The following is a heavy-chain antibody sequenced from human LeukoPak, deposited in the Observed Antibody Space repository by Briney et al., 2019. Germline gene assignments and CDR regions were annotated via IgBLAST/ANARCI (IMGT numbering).Heavy chain of an antibody. CDR3: AGPSLSSGWPSFDY. CDR2: SYVGGGT. D-gene: IGHD6-19*01. Sequence: AGGSLRLSCAVSRFTVSSNYMRGVRHAPGKGLEWVCVSYVGGGTYYADSVKGRFTISRDNSKNTLYLQMNSLRAEDTAVYYCAGPSLSSGWPSFDYWGQGTLVTVSS. V-gene: IGHV3-66*04. CDR1: RFTVSSNY. J-gene: IGHJ4*02.